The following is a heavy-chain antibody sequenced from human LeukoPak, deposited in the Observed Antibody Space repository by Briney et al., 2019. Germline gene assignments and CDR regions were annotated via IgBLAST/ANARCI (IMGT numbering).Heavy chain of an antibody. CDR3: ATSYYYDSSGYYYGFDY. CDR2: IYYSGST. V-gene: IGHV4-61*01. CDR1: GGSVSSGSYY. D-gene: IGHD3-22*01. J-gene: IGHJ4*02. Sequence: PSETLSLTCTVSGGSVSSGSYYWSWIRQPPGKGLEWIRYIYYSGSTNYNPSLKSRVTISVDTSKNLFSLKLSSVTAADTAVYYCATSYYYDSSGYYYGFDYWGQGTLVTVSS.